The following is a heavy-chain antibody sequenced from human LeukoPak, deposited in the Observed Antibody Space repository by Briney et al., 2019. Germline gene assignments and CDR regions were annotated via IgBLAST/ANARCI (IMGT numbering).Heavy chain of an antibody. CDR2: INLSGGST. V-gene: IGHV1-46*01. CDR1: GYTFTSYY. Sequence: ASVKVSCKASGYTFTSYYMHWVRQAPGQGLEWMGIINLSGGSTSYAQKFQGRVTMTRDTSTSTVYMELSSLRSEDTAVYYCARLDSSGYFDYWGQGTLVTVSS. D-gene: IGHD3-22*01. CDR3: ARLDSSGYFDY. J-gene: IGHJ4*02.